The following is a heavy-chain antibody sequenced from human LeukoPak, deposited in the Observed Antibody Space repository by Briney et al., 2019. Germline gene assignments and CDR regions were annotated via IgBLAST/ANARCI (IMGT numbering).Heavy chain of an antibody. CDR3: ARLVVGRSPYDY. CDR1: GYTFTSYD. D-gene: IGHD2-15*01. V-gene: IGHV1-8*01. CDR2: MNPNSGNT. J-gene: IGHJ4*02. Sequence: GASVKVSCKASGYTFTSYDINWVRQATGQGLEWMGWMNPNSGNTGYAQKFQGRVTMTRNTSISTAYMELSSLRSDDTAVYYCARLVVGRSPYDYWGQGTLVTVSS.